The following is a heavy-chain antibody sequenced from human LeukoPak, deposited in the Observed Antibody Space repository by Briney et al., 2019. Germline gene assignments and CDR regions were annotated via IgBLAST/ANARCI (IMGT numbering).Heavy chain of an antibody. J-gene: IGHJ4*02. CDR3: TSDRHSGYDAHFDN. CDR2: IKSKNEGGTI. V-gene: IGHV3-15*01. D-gene: IGHD5-12*01. Sequence: RAGGSLRLSCAVSGFTFTYAWMTWVRQAPGKELEWVGRIKSKNEGGTIDYAAPVKGRFTISRDDSKNTLYLQMNSLKIEDTAVYYCTSDRHSGYDAHFDNWGQGTQVTVSS. CDR1: GFTFTYAW.